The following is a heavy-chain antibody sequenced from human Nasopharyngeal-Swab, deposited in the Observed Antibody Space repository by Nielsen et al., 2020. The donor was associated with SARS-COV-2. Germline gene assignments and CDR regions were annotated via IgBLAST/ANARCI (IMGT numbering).Heavy chain of an antibody. D-gene: IGHD1-26*01. J-gene: IGHJ4*02. CDR3: VRRAFSASYFYFDY. V-gene: IGHV5-51*01. Sequence: EVSCKGSGYIFTSYWIGWVRQMPGKGLEWMGIIYPADSDSRYSLSFQGQVSISVDKSISTAYLQWNTLKASDTAIYYCVRRAFSASYFYFDYWGPGTLVTVSS. CDR2: IYPADSDS. CDR1: GYIFTSYW.